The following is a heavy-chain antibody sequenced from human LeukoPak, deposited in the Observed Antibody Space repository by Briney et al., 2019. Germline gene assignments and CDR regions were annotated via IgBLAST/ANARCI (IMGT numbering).Heavy chain of an antibody. CDR2: ISYDGSNK. J-gene: IGHJ4*02. CDR1: GFTFGSYA. Sequence: GGSLRLSCAASGFTFGSYAMHWVRQAPGKGLEWVAVISYDGSNKYYADSVKGRFTISRDNSKNTLYLQMNSLRAEDTAVYYCARGKWELPYYYFDYWGQGTLVTVSS. V-gene: IGHV3-30-3*01. D-gene: IGHD1-26*01. CDR3: ARGKWELPYYYFDY.